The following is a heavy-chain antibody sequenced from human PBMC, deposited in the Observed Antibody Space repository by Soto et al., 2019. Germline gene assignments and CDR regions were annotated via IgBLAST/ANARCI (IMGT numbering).Heavy chain of an antibody. CDR1: GYPFNKYI. V-gene: IGHV1-3*04. CDR3: ARAANCSSSTGCYSQWFAP. J-gene: IGHJ5*02. CDR2: INTDNGNT. D-gene: IGHD6-13*01. Sequence: GASVKVSCKASGYPFNKYIMHWVRQAPGQSLEWMGWINTDNGNTRYSQNLQGRVTIDRDTSASTVNMELSSLTSDDTAVYYCARAANCSSSTGCYSQWFAPWGQGTQVTVSS.